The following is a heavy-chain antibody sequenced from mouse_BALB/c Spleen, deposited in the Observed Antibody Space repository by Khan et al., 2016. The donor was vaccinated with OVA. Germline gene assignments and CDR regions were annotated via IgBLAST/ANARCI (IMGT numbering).Heavy chain of an antibody. CDR2: ISYSGNT. CDR1: GYSITSDYA. CDR3: ARVYGGDFDY. V-gene: IGHV3-2*02. D-gene: IGHD1-1*02. Sequence: QLEESGPGLVKPSQSLSLTCTVTGYSITSDYAWNWLRQFPGNKLELMGFISYSGNTNYNPSLKSRISITRDTSKNPFFLQLNTVTTEEKTTYYCARVYGGDFDYWGQGTMLTVSA. J-gene: IGHJ2*01.